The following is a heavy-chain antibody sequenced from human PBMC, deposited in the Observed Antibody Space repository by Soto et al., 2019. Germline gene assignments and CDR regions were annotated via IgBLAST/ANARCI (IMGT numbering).Heavy chain of an antibody. Sequence: GGSLRLSCAASGFTFSSYSMNWVRQAPGKGLEWVSYISRNGSDIYYAGSVNGRFTISRDDAKNLLFLQMNSLRVEDTAVYYCAREKRANGYFDYWGQGTPVTVSS. J-gene: IGHJ4*02. CDR1: GFTFSSYS. D-gene: IGHD6-25*01. CDR3: AREKRANGYFDY. V-gene: IGHV3-21*05. CDR2: ISRNGSDI.